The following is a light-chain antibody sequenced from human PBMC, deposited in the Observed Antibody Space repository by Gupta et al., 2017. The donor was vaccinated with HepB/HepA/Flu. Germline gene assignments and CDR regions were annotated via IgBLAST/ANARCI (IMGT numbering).Light chain of an antibody. CDR3: VGWDARLSVYV. CDR2: NDN. J-gene: IGLJ1*01. Sequence: QPVLTQPPSASGTPGQRVTISCSGSNSNIGKDNSYWYQQLPGTAPKLLSDNDNQRPSGVPDRFACYKAGTTASPDIRVLRSEDEAYYYGVGWDARLSVYVFGAGTKVTVL. V-gene: IGLV1-47*02. CDR1: NSNIGKDN.